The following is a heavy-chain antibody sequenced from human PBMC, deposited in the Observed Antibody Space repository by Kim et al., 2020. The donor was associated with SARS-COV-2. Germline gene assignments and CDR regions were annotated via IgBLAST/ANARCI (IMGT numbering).Heavy chain of an antibody. J-gene: IGHJ4*02. V-gene: IGHV1-24*01. D-gene: IGHD4-17*01. CDR2: FDPEDGE. Sequence: ASVKVSCKVSGYTLTELSMHWVRQAPGKGLEWMGGFDPEDGEIYAQKFQGRVTMTEDTSTDTAYMELSSLRSEDTAVYYCATGGYGDYPWAYWGQGTLVT. CDR1: GYTLTELS. CDR3: ATGGYGDYPWAY.